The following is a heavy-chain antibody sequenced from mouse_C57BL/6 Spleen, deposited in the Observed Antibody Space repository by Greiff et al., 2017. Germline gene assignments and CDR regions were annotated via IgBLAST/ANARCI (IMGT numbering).Heavy chain of an antibody. CDR1: GYTFTDYY. CDR2: INPYNGGT. Sequence: VQLQQSGPVLVKPGASVKMSCKASGYTFTDYYMNWVKQSHGKSLEWIGVINPYNGGTSYNQKLKGKATLTVDKSSSTTYMELNSLTSEDSSVYYCASGDDYDDFDYWGQGTTLTVSS. V-gene: IGHV1-19*01. CDR3: ASGDDYDDFDY. D-gene: IGHD2-4*01. J-gene: IGHJ2*01.